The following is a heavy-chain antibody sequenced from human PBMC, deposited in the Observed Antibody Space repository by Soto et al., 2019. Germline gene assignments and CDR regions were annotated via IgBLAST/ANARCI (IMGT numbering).Heavy chain of an antibody. V-gene: IGHV4-59*01. CDR3: ARTLDY. CDR2: IYYSGST. CDR1: GGSISSYY. J-gene: IGHJ4*02. Sequence: SETLSLTCTVSGGSISSYYWSWIRQPPGKGLEWIGYIYYSGSTNYNPSLKSRVTISVDTSKNQFSLKLSSVTAADTAVYYCARTLDYWGQGTLVTASS.